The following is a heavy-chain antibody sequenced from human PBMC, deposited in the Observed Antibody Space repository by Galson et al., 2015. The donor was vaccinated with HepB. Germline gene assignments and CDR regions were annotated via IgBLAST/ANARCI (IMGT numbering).Heavy chain of an antibody. V-gene: IGHV3-30*03. J-gene: IGHJ4*02. D-gene: IGHD5-24*01. CDR1: GFTLSSYG. Sequence: SLRLSCAASGFTLSSYGMHWVRQAPGKGLEWVAVISYDGSNKYYADSVKGRFTISRDNSKNTLYLQTNSLRAEDTAVYYCVDGSDYWGQGTLVTVSS. CDR3: VDGSDY. CDR2: ISYDGSNK.